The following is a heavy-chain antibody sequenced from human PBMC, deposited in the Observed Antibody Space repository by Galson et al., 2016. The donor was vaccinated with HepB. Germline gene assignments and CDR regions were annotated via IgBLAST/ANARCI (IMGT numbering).Heavy chain of an antibody. CDR2: ISFDGNNK. J-gene: IGHJ4*02. CDR3: ARDGPNYNYDF. CDR1: GFTFYTFA. Sequence: SLRLPCAASGFTFYTFAMHWVRQSPGKGPECVAVISFDGNNKYYADSVRGRFSISRDNAKNSVYLQLSGLRVEDTAIYYCARDGPNYNYDFWGQGTLVTVFS. D-gene: IGHD5-24*01. V-gene: IGHV3-30*07.